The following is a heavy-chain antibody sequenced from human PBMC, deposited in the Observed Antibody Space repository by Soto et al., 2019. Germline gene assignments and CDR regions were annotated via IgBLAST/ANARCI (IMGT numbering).Heavy chain of an antibody. V-gene: IGHV3-11*01. CDR1: VFTFSDYY. CDR3: ARTIVDFWYFDL. D-gene: IGHD3-9*01. Sequence: PGGSLRLSCAASVFTFSDYYMSWIRQTPGKGLEWVSYIGGGGNIIYYADSVKGRFTISRDNAKKSLYLQMNSLRAEDTAVYYCARTIVDFWYFDLWGRGTLVTVSS. J-gene: IGHJ2*01. CDR2: IGGGGNII.